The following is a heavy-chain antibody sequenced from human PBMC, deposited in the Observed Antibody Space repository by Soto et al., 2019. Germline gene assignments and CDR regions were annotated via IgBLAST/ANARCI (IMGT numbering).Heavy chain of an antibody. Sequence: SETLSLTCAVYGGSFSGYYWSWIRQPPGKGLEWIGEINHSGSTNYNPSLKSRVTISVDTSKNQFSLKLSSVTAADTAVYYCAGASLAVYGMDVWGQGTTVTVSS. D-gene: IGHD6-19*01. J-gene: IGHJ6*02. CDR1: GGSFSGYY. V-gene: IGHV4-34*01. CDR2: INHSGST. CDR3: AGASLAVYGMDV.